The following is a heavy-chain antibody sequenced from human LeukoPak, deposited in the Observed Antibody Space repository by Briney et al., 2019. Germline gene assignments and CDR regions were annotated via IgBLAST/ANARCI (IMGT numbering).Heavy chain of an antibody. CDR3: AAEYGYEKGNFDY. CDR2: VDPEDGET. V-gene: IGHV1-24*01. CDR1: GYTLTELS. J-gene: IGHJ4*02. Sequence: ASVKVSCKVSGYTLTELSIHWVRQAPGKGLEWMGGVDPEDGETIYAQKFQGRVTMTEDTSTDTAYMELSSLRSEDTAVYYCAAEYGYEKGNFDYWGQGTLVTVSS. D-gene: IGHD5-18*01.